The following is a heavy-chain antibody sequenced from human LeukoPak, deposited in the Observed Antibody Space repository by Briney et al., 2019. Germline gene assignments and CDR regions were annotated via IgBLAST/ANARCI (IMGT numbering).Heavy chain of an antibody. J-gene: IGHJ6*02. D-gene: IGHD6-19*01. CDR1: XFSFTSYG. CDR2: ISAYNGST. Sequence: SVXVSXKASXFSFTSYGMSWVRQAPGQGLEWMGWISAYNGSTKYAQKLQGRVTMTTDTSTGTAYMELRSLRPDDTAVYYCARDLTSNVAVTEYHYYAMDVWGQGTTVTVSS. CDR3: ARDLTSNVAVTEYHYYAMDV. V-gene: IGHV1-18*01.